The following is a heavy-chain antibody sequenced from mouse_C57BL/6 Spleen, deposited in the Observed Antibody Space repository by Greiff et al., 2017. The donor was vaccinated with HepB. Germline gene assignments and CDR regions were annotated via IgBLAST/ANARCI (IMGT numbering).Heavy chain of an antibody. D-gene: IGHD2-3*01. Sequence: QVQLKESGPELVKPGASVKISCKASGYAFSSSWMNWVKQRPGKGLEWIGRIYPGDGDTNYNGKFKGKATLTADKSSSTAYMQLSSLTSEDSAVYFCARGRLYDGYYRELAYWGQGTLVTVSA. CDR1: GYAFSSSW. CDR2: IYPGDGDT. J-gene: IGHJ3*01. CDR3: ARGRLYDGYYRELAY. V-gene: IGHV1-82*01.